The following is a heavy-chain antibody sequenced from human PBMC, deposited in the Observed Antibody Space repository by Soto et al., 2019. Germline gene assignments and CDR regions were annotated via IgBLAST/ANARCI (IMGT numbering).Heavy chain of an antibody. J-gene: IGHJ3*02. CDR2: IVVGSGNT. D-gene: IGHD1-26*01. Sequence: ASVKVSCKASGFTFTSSAVQWVRQARGQRLEWIGWIVVGSGNTNYAQKFQERVTITRDMSTSTAYMELSSLRSEDTAVYYCAAERPSGSYYGAFDIWGQGTMVTVSS. V-gene: IGHV1-58*01. CDR1: GFTFTSSA. CDR3: AAERPSGSYYGAFDI.